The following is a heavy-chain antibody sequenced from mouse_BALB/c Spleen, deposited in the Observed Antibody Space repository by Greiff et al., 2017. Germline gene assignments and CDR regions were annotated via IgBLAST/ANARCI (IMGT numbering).Heavy chain of an antibody. CDR2: ISNGGGST. CDR3: ARHYYYAIDY. V-gene: IGHV5-12-2*01. CDR1: GFTFSSYT. Sequence: DVMLVESGGGLVEPGGSLKLSCAASGFTFSSYTMSWVRQTPEKRLEWVAYISNGGGSTYYPDTEKGRFTIYRDNAKNTLYQQMSSLKSEDTAMYCCARHYYYAIDYWGQGTSVTVSA. J-gene: IGHJ4*01.